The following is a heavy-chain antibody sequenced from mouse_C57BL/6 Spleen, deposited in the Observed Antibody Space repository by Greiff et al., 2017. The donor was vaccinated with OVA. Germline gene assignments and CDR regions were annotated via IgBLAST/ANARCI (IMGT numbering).Heavy chain of an antibody. CDR3: TRSFYYGNYKYFDV. Sequence: DVKLVESGAGLVKPGGSLKLSCAASGFTFSSYAMSWVRQTPEKRLEWVAYISSGGDYIYYADTVKGRFTISRDNARNTLYLQMSSLKSEDTAMYYCTRSFYYGNYKYFDVWGTGTTVTVSS. J-gene: IGHJ1*03. CDR2: ISSGGDYI. V-gene: IGHV5-9-1*02. CDR1: GFTFSSYA. D-gene: IGHD2-1*01.